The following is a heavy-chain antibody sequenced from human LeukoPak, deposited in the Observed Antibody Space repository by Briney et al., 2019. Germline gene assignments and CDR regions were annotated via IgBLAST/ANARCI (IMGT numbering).Heavy chain of an antibody. CDR1: GFTFGSHE. CDR2: ISNSGSII. V-gene: IGHV3-48*03. D-gene: IGHD4-17*01. Sequence: GGSLRLTCATSGFTFGSHEMNWVRQAPGKGLEWVSYISNSGSIIYYSDSVKGRFTISRDNAKKSLYLQMNSLRAEDTAVYYCARDPLFDYGDHGPSDDWGQGTLVTVSS. CDR3: ARDPLFDYGDHGPSDD. J-gene: IGHJ4*02.